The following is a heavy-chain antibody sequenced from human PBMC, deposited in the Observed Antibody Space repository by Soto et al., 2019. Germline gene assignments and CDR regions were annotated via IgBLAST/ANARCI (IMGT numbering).Heavy chain of an antibody. J-gene: IGHJ6*02. Sequence: GESLKISCQGSGDNFATHWIGWVRHKAGEGLEWMGIIFPGDAETRYSPSFQGHITISADKSISIAYLRWSSLKASDTGMYYCANPGGFGMDVWGQGTTLTVSS. CDR1: GDNFATHW. V-gene: IGHV5-51*01. CDR3: ANPGGFGMDV. CDR2: IFPGDAET. D-gene: IGHD5-12*01.